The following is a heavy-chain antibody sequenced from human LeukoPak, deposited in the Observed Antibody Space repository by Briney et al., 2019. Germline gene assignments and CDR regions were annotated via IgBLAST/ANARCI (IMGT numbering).Heavy chain of an antibody. Sequence: GGSLRLSCAASGFTFSSYSMNWVRQAPGKGLEWVSSISTGSSYIYYADSVKGRFTISRDNAKNSLYLQMNSLRAEDTAVYYCASDDSSGYYNRDYWGQGTLVTVSP. CDR1: GFTFSSYS. D-gene: IGHD3-22*01. CDR2: ISTGSSYI. J-gene: IGHJ4*02. CDR3: ASDDSSGYYNRDY. V-gene: IGHV3-21*01.